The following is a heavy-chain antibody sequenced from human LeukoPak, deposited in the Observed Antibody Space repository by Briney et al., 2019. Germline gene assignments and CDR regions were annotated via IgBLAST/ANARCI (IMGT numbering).Heavy chain of an antibody. CDR3: ARANYDFWSGYSSYYFDY. CDR2: IYYSGST. Sequence: SQTLSLTCTVSGGSISSGDYYWSWIRQPPGKGLEWIGYIYYSGSTYYNPSLKSRVTISVDTSKNQFSLRLSSVTAADTAVYYCARANYDFWSGYSSYYFDYWGQGTLVTVSS. V-gene: IGHV4-30-4*08. J-gene: IGHJ4*02. D-gene: IGHD3-3*01. CDR1: GGSISSGDYY.